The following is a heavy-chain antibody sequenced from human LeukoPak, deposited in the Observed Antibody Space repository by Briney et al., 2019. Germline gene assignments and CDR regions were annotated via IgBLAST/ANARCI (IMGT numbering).Heavy chain of an antibody. J-gene: IGHJ4*02. CDR1: GYTFTGYY. CDR2: INPNSGGT. D-gene: IGHD6-19*01. V-gene: IGHV1-2*02. CDR3: ARPPLYSSGCFDY. Sequence: ASVKVSCKASGYTFTGYYMHWVRQAPGQGLEWMGWINPNSGGTNYAQKFQGRVTMTRDTSISTAYMELSRLRSDYTAVYYCARPPLYSSGCFDYWGQGTLVTVSS.